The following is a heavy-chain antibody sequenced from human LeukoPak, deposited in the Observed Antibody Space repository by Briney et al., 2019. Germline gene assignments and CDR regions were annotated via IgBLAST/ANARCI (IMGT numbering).Heavy chain of an antibody. CDR1: GFTFSSYW. CDR3: ARGRYSGYYDSRSYGLGDY. Sequence: PGGSLRLSCAASGFTFSSYWMHWVRHAPGKGPVWVSRIDSDGSSTNSADSVKGRFTISRDNAKNTLYLQMNSLRAEDTAVYYCARGRYSGYYDSRSYGLGDYWGQGTLVTVSS. J-gene: IGHJ4*02. D-gene: IGHD3-22*01. V-gene: IGHV3-74*01. CDR2: IDSDGSST.